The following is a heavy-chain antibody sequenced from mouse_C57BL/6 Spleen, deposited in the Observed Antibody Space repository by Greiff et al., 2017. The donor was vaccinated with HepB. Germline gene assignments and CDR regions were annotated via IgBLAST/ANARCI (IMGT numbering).Heavy chain of an antibody. V-gene: IGHV1-55*01. CDR1: GYTFTSYW. CDR3: ARGTAQSFDY. D-gene: IGHD3-2*02. CDR2: IYPGSGST. Sequence: QVHVKQPGAELVKPGASVKMSCKASGYTFTSYWITWVKQRPGQGLEWIGDIYPGSGSTNYNEKFKSKATLTVDTSSSTAYMQLSSLTSEDSAVYYCARGTAQSFDYWGQGTTLTVSS. J-gene: IGHJ2*01.